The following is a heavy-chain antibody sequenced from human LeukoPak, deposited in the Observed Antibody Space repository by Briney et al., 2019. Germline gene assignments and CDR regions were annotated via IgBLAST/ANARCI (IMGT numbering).Heavy chain of an antibody. Sequence: PGGPLRLSCAASGFPFGSYVIHWVAQAPGKGLEWVSAIRDSGSSTHYADSVKGRFTTSRDNSKNTLFLQMNSLRAEDTAIYYCAKYGPQDSGSSHFDYWGQGALVTVSS. D-gene: IGHD1-26*01. J-gene: IGHJ4*02. V-gene: IGHV3-23*01. CDR3: AKYGPQDSGSSHFDY. CDR1: GFPFGSYV. CDR2: IRDSGSST.